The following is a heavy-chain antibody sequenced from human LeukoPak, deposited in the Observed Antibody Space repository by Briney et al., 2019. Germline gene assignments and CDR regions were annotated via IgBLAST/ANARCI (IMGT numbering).Heavy chain of an antibody. CDR1: GGSFSGYY. Sequence: PSETLSLTCAVYGGSFSGYYWSWVRQPPGKGLEWIGSIYHSGSTYYNPSLKSRFTISVDTSKNQFSLKLSSVTAAGTAVYYCARDGVVAINWFDPWGQGTLVTVSS. CDR3: ARDGVVAINWFDP. J-gene: IGHJ5*02. V-gene: IGHV4-34*01. D-gene: IGHD3-22*01. CDR2: IYHSGST.